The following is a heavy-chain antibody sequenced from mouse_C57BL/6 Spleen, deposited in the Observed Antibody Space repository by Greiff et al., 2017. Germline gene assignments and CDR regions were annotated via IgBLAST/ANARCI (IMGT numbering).Heavy chain of an antibody. V-gene: IGHV3-6*01. J-gene: IGHJ4*01. D-gene: IGHD4-1*01. Sequence: EVKLEESGPGLVKPSQSLSLTCSVTGYSITSGYYWNWIRQFPGNKLEWMGYISYDGSNNYNPSLKNRISITRDTSKNQFFLKLNSVTTEDTATYYCARKRPELGRDAMDYWGQGTAVTVSS. CDR3: ARKRPELGRDAMDY. CDR2: ISYDGSN. CDR1: GYSITSGYY.